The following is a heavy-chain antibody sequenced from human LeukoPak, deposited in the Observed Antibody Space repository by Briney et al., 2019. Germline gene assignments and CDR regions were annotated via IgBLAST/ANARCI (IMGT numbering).Heavy chain of an antibody. CDR1: GYTFTSYY. Sequence: GASVKVSCKASGYTFTSYYMHWVRQAPGQGLEWMGIINPSGGSTSYAQKFQGRVTMTRDMSTSTVYMELSSLRSEDTAVYYCARTRGPLIQLWLGGAFDIWGQGTMVTVSS. J-gene: IGHJ3*02. D-gene: IGHD5-18*01. CDR3: ARTRGPLIQLWLGGAFDI. V-gene: IGHV1-46*01. CDR2: INPSGGST.